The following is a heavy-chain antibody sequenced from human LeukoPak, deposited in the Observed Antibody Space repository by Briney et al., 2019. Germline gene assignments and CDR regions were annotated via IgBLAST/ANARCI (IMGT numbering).Heavy chain of an antibody. V-gene: IGHV1-2*02. CDR1: GYAFTHYY. D-gene: IGHD2-15*01. Sequence: ASVKVSCKASGYAFTHYYVHWVRQAPAQGLEWMGWINPNSAYTTYAQEFQDRVTMTRDKSINTIYMELRGLTSDDTAVYYCARRGDEGCYEYWGQGTLVTVSS. CDR2: INPNSAYT. CDR3: ARRGDEGCYEY. J-gene: IGHJ4*02.